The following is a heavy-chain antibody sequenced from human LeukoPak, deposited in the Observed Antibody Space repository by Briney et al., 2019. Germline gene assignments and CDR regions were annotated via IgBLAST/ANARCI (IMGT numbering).Heavy chain of an antibody. J-gene: IGHJ4*02. D-gene: IGHD5-12*01. Sequence: PGRSLRLSCAASGFTFSSYGMHWVRQAPGKGLEWVAVIWYDGSNKYYADSVKGRFTISRDNSKNTLYLRMNSLRAEDTAVYYCARDLDIVATIGYWGQGTLVTVSS. CDR3: ARDLDIVATIGY. CDR2: IWYDGSNK. V-gene: IGHV3-33*01. CDR1: GFTFSSYG.